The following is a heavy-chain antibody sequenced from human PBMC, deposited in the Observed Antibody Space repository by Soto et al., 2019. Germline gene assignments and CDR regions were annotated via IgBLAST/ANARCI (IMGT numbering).Heavy chain of an antibody. CDR2: IIPYNGKA. CDR3: ASPGPTVTTYNFDY. CDR1: GYTFISYG. V-gene: IGHV1-18*01. D-gene: IGHD4-17*01. Sequence: ASVKVSCKASGYTFISYGISWVRQAPGQGLEWMGWIIPYNGKANYAQTFQGRATITTDKSTSTAYMELSSLRSEDTAVYYCASPGPTVTTYNFDYWGQGTLVTVSS. J-gene: IGHJ4*02.